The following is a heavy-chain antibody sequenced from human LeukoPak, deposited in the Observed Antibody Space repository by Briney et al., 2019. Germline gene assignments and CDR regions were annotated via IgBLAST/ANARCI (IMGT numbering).Heavy chain of an antibody. Sequence: GESLKISCMGSGYSFTNYWIGWVRPVPGSGLEWMGVIYPSDSDTRYSPSFQGQVTISADKSIDTAYLQWSSLKASDTAMYYCARQRDSGFDFDSWGQGNLVTVSS. CDR3: ARQRDSGFDFDS. CDR2: IYPSDSDT. V-gene: IGHV5-51*01. CDR1: GYSFTNYW. J-gene: IGHJ4*02. D-gene: IGHD5-12*01.